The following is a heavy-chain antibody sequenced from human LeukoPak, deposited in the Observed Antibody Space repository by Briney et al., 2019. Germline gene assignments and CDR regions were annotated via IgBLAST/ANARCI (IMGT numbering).Heavy chain of an antibody. V-gene: IGHV4-59*01. J-gene: IGHJ4*02. Sequence: SETLSLTCTVSGGSISSYYWSWIRQPPGKGLEWIGYIYYSGGTNYNPSLKSRVTISVDTSKNQFSLKLSSVTAADTAVYYCARGAAAGIDSWGQGTLVTVSP. CDR1: GGSISSYY. CDR3: ARGAAAGIDS. CDR2: IYYSGGT. D-gene: IGHD6-13*01.